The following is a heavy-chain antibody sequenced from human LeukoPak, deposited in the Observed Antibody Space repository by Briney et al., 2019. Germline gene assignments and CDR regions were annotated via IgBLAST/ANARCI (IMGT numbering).Heavy chain of an antibody. Sequence: TSETLSLTCAVYGGSFSGYYWSWIRQPPGKGLEWIGEINHSGSTNYNPSLKSRVTISVDTSKNQFSLKLSSVTAADTAVYYCARSVNYDILTGPRPKNFDYWGQGTLVTVSS. V-gene: IGHV4-34*01. CDR3: ARSVNYDILTGPRPKNFDY. CDR2: INHSGST. D-gene: IGHD3-9*01. CDR1: GGSFSGYY. J-gene: IGHJ4*02.